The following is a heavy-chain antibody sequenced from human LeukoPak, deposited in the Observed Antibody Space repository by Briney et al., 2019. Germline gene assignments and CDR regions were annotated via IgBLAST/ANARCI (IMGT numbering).Heavy chain of an antibody. D-gene: IGHD5-12*01. CDR2: INPNSGGT. CDR3: AGGYSGYDSDYFDY. CDR1: GYTFTGYY. Sequence: ASVKVSCKASGYTFTGYYMHWVRQAPGQGLEWMGWINPNSGGTNYAQKFQGRVTMTRDTSISTAYMELSRLRSDDTAVYYCAGGYSGYDSDYFDYWGQGTLVTVSS. V-gene: IGHV1-2*02. J-gene: IGHJ4*02.